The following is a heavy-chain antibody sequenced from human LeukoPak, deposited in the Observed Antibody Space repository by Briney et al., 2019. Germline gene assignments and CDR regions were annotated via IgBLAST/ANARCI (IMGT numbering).Heavy chain of an antibody. D-gene: IGHD5-18*01. CDR3: ARNPSRSDTYFDL. CDR1: GYTFTDYE. Sequence: ASVKVSCKASGYTFTDYEINWVRQASGQRLEWMGWTNQSSRNRAYAPKFEGRVTMTTDTSTSTAYMELRSLTSEDTAVYYCARNPSRSDTYFDLWGQGTLVTVSS. CDR2: TNQSSRNR. V-gene: IGHV1-8*01. J-gene: IGHJ4*02.